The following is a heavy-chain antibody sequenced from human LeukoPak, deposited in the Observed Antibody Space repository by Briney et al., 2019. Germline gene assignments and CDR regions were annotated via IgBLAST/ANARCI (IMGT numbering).Heavy chain of an antibody. Sequence: ASVKVSCKASGYTFTSYDINWVRQATGQGLEWMGWMNPNSGNTGYARKFQGRVTMTRNTAISTAYMELSSLRSEDTAVYYCARGQYYYDSSGYYLDYWGQGTLVTVSS. J-gene: IGHJ4*02. D-gene: IGHD3-22*01. CDR1: GYTFTSYD. CDR2: MNPNSGNT. CDR3: ARGQYYYDSSGYYLDY. V-gene: IGHV1-8*01.